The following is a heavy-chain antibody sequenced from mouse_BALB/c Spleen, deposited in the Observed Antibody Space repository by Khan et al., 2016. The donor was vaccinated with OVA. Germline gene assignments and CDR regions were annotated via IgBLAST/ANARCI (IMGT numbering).Heavy chain of an antibody. J-gene: IGHJ3*01. Sequence: EVQLQESGPSLVKPSQTLSLTCSVTGDSITSGYWSWIRKFPGNKLEYMGYMIYTGYTDYNPPLKSRNAITPPTSKNQYYLQLNAVTTEDTATYDCARSTYRYSFAYWGQGTLVTVSA. CDR2: MIYTGYT. D-gene: IGHD2-14*01. CDR3: ARSTYRYSFAY. V-gene: IGHV3-8*02. CDR1: GDSITSGY.